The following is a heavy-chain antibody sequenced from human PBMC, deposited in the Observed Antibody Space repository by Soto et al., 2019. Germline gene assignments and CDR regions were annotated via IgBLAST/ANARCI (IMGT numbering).Heavy chain of an antibody. CDR1: RYTFTNFY. Sequence: ASVKVSCKASRYTFTNFYIHWLRQAPGQGLEWMGMINPSGGSTTYPQKFQGRVTMTRDTSTSTVHMELITLRSEDTAVYYCARFRVGRTLDVWGPGTTVTVSS. J-gene: IGHJ6*02. D-gene: IGHD3-3*01. V-gene: IGHV1-46*01. CDR2: INPSGGST. CDR3: ARFRVGRTLDV.